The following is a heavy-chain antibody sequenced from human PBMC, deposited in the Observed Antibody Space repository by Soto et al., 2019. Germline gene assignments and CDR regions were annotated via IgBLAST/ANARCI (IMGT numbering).Heavy chain of an antibody. J-gene: IGHJ5*02. V-gene: IGHV4-30-2*01. CDR2: IYHSGST. CDR1: GGSISNGGYS. CDR3: ARDQLEGNWFDP. Sequence: QLQLQESGSGLVRPSQTLSLTCAVSGGSISNGGYSWNWIRQPPGKGLEWIRYIYHSGSTLYNPSLKSRVTISVDKSKNQFSLKLSSVTAADTAVYYCARDQLEGNWFDPWGQGTLVTVSS. D-gene: IGHD1-1*01.